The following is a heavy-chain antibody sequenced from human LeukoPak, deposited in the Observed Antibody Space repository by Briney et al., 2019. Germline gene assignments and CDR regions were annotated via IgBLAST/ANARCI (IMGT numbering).Heavy chain of an antibody. J-gene: IGHJ4*02. Sequence: GASVKVSCKASGGTFSSYAISWVRQAPGQGLEWMGGFDPEDGETIYAQKFQGRVTMTEDTSTDTAYMELSSLRSEDTAVYYCATERFYDSSGYRKSFDCWGQGTLVTVSS. V-gene: IGHV1-24*01. CDR1: GGTFSSYA. CDR2: FDPEDGET. CDR3: ATERFYDSSGYRKSFDC. D-gene: IGHD3-22*01.